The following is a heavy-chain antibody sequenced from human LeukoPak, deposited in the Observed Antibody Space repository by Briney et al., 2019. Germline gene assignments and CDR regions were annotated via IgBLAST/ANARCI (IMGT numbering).Heavy chain of an antibody. Sequence: GGSLRLSCAASGFTFSNYAMSWVRQAPGKGLEWVSAISGSGGSTYYADSVKGRFTISRDNSKKTLYLQMNSLRAEDMAVYYCAKGAAMVQGVLDLWGQGTLVSVSS. CDR1: GFTFSNYA. CDR3: AKGAAMVQGVLDL. D-gene: IGHD3-10*01. V-gene: IGHV3-23*01. CDR2: ISGSGGST. J-gene: IGHJ1*01.